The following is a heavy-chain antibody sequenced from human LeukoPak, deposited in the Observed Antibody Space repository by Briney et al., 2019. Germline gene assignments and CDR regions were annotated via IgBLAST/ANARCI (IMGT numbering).Heavy chain of an antibody. V-gene: IGHV3-30*04. Sequence: GRSLRLSCAASGFTFSSYAMHWVRQAPGKGLEWVAVISYDGSNKYYADSVKGRFTISRDNSKNTLYLQMNSLRAEDTAVYYCARELSGFGELLSYNFDYWGQGTLVTVSS. D-gene: IGHD3-10*01. CDR2: ISYDGSNK. CDR3: ARELSGFGELLSYNFDY. CDR1: GFTFSSYA. J-gene: IGHJ4*02.